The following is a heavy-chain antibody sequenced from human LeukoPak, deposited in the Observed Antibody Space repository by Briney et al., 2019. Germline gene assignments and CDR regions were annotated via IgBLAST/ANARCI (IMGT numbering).Heavy chain of an antibody. J-gene: IGHJ4*02. CDR2: IKLDGSEK. CDR3: ARGVGTDY. D-gene: IGHD1-26*01. V-gene: IGHV3-7*01. Sequence: PGGSLRLSCAASGFTSGSYWMSWVRQAPGKGLERLANIKLDGSEKYYVDSVKGRFTISRDNAKNSLYLQMNSLKAEDTAVYYCARGVGTDYQDPGTQVTVSS. CDR1: GFTSGSYW.